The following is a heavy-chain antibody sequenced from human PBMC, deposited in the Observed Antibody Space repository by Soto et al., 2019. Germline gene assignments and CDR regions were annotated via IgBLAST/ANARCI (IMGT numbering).Heavy chain of an antibody. Sequence: SKTLSLTCSVSGYSVSSSDYYWAWIRQPPGKGLEWIGSMFYSGLTYYNPSLKSRVTLSVDTSKNHFSVRLNSVTAADTAVYYCAPLTVSLSGPYGIHVWGQGTTVTVSS. CDR2: MFYSGLT. CDR3: APLTVSLSGPYGIHV. D-gene: IGHD2-15*01. CDR1: GYSVSSSDYY. J-gene: IGHJ6*02. V-gene: IGHV4-39*01.